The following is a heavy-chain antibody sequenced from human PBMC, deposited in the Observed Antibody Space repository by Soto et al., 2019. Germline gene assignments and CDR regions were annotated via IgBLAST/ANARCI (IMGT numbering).Heavy chain of an antibody. CDR3: ARADSSGRIDP. CDR2: INHSGST. CDR1: GGSFSGYY. Sequence: PSETLSLTCAVYGGSFSGYYWSWIRQPPGKGLEWIGEINHSGSTNYNPSLKSRVTISVDTSKNQFSLKLSSVTAADTAVYYCARADSSGRIDPWGQGTLVTVSS. J-gene: IGHJ5*02. V-gene: IGHV4-34*01. D-gene: IGHD6-19*01.